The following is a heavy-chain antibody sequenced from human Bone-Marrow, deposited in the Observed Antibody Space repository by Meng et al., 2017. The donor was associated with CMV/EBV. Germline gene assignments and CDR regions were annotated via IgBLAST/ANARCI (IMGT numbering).Heavy chain of an antibody. D-gene: IGHD3-3*01. CDR1: GGSFSGYY. V-gene: IGHV3-21*01. CDR2: ISISSSYI. CDR3: ARVGYDFWTSR. Sequence: ETLSLTCAVYGGSFSGYYWSWIRQPPGKGLEWVSSISISSSYISYADSVKGRFTISRDNAKNSLYLQMNSLRAEDTAVYYCARVGYDFWTSRWGQGTLVTVSS. J-gene: IGHJ4*02.